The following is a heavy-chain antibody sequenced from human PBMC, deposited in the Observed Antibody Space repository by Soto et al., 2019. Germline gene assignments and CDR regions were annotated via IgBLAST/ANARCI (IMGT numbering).Heavy chain of an antibody. J-gene: IGHJ3*02. V-gene: IGHV3-7*01. D-gene: IGHD3-22*01. Sequence: EVQLVESGGGLVQPGGSLRLSCEASAFTLSSYWMSWVRQAPGKGLEWVANIKPDGSEKYYVDSVKGRFTISRDNTKNSLYLQMSTLRPEDTAIYYCARDYELVLDIWGQGTLVTVSS. CDR3: ARDYELVLDI. CDR2: IKPDGSEK. CDR1: AFTLSSYW.